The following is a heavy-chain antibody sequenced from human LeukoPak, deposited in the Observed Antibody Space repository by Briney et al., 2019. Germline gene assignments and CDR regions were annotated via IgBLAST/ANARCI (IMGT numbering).Heavy chain of an antibody. CDR1: GYTFTSYA. D-gene: IGHD5-24*01. V-gene: IGHV1-2*02. CDR3: ARDRYGDGFAHFDY. Sequence: ASVKVSCKASGYTFTSYAMRWVRQAPEQGLEWMGWITPSGGTNYPQKFQGRVAITRDTSITTAYMDLSRLTSDDTAVYYCARDRYGDGFAHFDYWGQGALVTVSS. J-gene: IGHJ4*02. CDR2: ITPSGGT.